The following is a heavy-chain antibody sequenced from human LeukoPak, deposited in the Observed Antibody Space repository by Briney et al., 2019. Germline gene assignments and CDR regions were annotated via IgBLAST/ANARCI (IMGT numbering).Heavy chain of an antibody. Sequence: SETLSLTCAVHGGSFSGYYWSWIRQPPEKGLEWIGEINHSGSTNYNPSLRSRVTISVDTSKNQFSLKLSSVTAADTAVYYCASVYDSSGYYPFWGQGTLVTVSS. D-gene: IGHD3-22*01. J-gene: IGHJ4*02. CDR1: GGSFSGYY. CDR3: ASVYDSSGYYPF. CDR2: INHSGST. V-gene: IGHV4-34*01.